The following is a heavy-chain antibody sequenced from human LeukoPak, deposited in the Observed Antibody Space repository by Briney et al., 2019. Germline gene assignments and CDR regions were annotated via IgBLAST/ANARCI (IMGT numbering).Heavy chain of an antibody. V-gene: IGHV3-7*05. D-gene: IGHD1-26*01. CDR2: IKQDGTDQ. CDR3: ARGGGSSDS. Sequence: PGGSLRLSCAASGFTFSNFWMSWVRQAPGKGLEWVANIKQDGTDQYYADSVKGRFIISRDNAKNSLFLQMNSLRAEDTAVYFCARGGGSSDSWGQGTLVTVSS. J-gene: IGHJ4*02. CDR1: GFTFSNFW.